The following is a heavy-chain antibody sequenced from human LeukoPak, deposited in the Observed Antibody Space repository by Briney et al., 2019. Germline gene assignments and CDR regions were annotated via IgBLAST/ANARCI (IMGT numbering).Heavy chain of an antibody. Sequence: SVKVSCKASGGTFSSYAISWVRQAPGQGLEWMGGIIPIFGTANYAQKFQGRVTITADESTGTAYMELSSLRSEDTAVYFCARDRDRWSSGSYNWFDPWGQGTLVTVSS. CDR2: IIPIFGTA. D-gene: IGHD6-19*01. J-gene: IGHJ5*02. V-gene: IGHV1-69*13. CDR1: GGTFSSYA. CDR3: ARDRDRWSSGSYNWFDP.